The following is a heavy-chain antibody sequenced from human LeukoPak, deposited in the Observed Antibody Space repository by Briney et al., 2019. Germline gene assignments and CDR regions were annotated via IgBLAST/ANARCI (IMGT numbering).Heavy chain of an antibody. D-gene: IGHD4-17*01. V-gene: IGHV3-48*03. CDR3: VPGDYGVNWFDP. CDR1: GFTFSSYE. Sequence: SGGSLRLSCAASGFTFSSYEMNWVRQAPGRGLEWVSYSSGSGTTTHYADSVKGRFTIPRDNAKNSLYLQMNSLRAEDTAVYYCVPGDYGVNWFDPWGQGTLVTVSS. CDR2: SSGSGTTT. J-gene: IGHJ5*02.